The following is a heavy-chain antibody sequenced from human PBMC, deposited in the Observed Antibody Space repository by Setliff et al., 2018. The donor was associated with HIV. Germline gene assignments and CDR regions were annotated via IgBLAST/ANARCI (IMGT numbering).Heavy chain of an antibody. CDR2: LFYTGST. D-gene: IGHD6-19*01. J-gene: IGHJ4*02. CDR1: GAFISSGTFY. V-gene: IGHV4-39*07. CDR3: ARGGTVSADFDS. Sequence: SETLSLTCTVSGAFISSGTFYWGWIRQPPGKGLEWIGSLFYTGSTSCNPSLKSRVTLSVDTSENQFSLRLSSVTAADTAVYFCARGGTVSADFDSWGQGTLVTVSS.